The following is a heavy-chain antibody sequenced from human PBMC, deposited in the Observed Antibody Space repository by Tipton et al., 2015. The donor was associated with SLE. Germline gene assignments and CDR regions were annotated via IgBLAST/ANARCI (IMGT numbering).Heavy chain of an antibody. J-gene: IGHJ4*02. D-gene: IGHD6-6*01. CDR2: FYGSGRS. CDR3: ANGASPDS. Sequence: GSLRLSCTASGLSSTSYAINWVRQAPGKGLEWVSVFYGSGRSSYADSVKGRFTISRDNSKNTLFLQMNSLRAEDSARYYCANGASPDSWGQGTLVTVSS. V-gene: IGHV3-23*03. CDR1: GLSSTSYA.